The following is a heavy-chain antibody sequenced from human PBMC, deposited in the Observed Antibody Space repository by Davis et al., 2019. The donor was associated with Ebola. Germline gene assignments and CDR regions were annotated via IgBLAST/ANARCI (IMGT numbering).Heavy chain of an antibody. CDR1: GVSIGSSGYY. J-gene: IGHJ4*02. V-gene: IGHV4-39*01. D-gene: IGHD2-15*01. CDR3: ARLVTACSGGICYSDFDD. CDR2: LHFRGST. Sequence: MPSETLSLTCNVSGVSIGSSGYYWGWVRQPPGKGLEWIGTLHFRGSTYYSPSLTGRVTLSEDSSKNEFSLTLDSVTAADTGVYYCARLVTACSGGICYSDFDDWGQGTLVTVSS.